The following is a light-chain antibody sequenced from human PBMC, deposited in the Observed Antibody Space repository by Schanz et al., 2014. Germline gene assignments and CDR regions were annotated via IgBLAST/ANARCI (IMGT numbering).Light chain of an antibody. CDR1: QSIGSK. Sequence: IVMTQSPAALSVSPGERATLSCRASQSIGSKLAWYQQKPGQAPRLLIYDASTGATGIPARFSGSGSGTDFTLTISSLEPEDFAVYYCQQRSNWPMYTFGQGTKLEIK. V-gene: IGKV3-11*01. CDR3: QQRSNWPMYT. J-gene: IGKJ2*01. CDR2: DAS.